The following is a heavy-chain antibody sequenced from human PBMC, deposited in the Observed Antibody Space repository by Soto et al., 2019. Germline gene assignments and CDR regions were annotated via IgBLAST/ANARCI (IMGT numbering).Heavy chain of an antibody. CDR1: GYTFTSYG. V-gene: IGHV1-18*01. Sequence: QVQLVQSGAEVKKPGASVKVSCKASGYTFTSYGISWVRQAPGQGLEWMGRISAYNGNTNYAQKLQGRVTMTTDTSSSTGYMELRSLRSDDTAVYYCARVVGALGHWLDPWGQGTLVTVSS. CDR3: ARVVGALGHWLDP. D-gene: IGHD2-21*01. J-gene: IGHJ5*02. CDR2: ISAYNGNT.